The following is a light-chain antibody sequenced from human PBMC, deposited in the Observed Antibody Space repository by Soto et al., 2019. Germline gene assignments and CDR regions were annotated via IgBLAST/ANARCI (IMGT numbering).Light chain of an antibody. CDR1: ETIGYNY. V-gene: IGKV3-20*01. J-gene: IGKJ2*01. CDR3: QQYDTSYT. Sequence: EIVLTQSPGTLSLSPGERATLSCRASETIGYNYLAWYQQQPGLAPTLLIYDASTRAPGIPDRFSGSGSGTDFTLTISRLEPVDFAVYYCQQYDTSYTFGPGTKLEI. CDR2: DAS.